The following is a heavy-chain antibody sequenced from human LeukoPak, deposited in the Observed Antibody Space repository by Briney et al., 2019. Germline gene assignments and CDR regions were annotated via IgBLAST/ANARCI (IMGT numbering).Heavy chain of an antibody. CDR1: XXXFSXXX. J-gene: IGHJ4*02. V-gene: IGHV3-64*01. CDR2: ISSNGGST. D-gene: IGHD2-21*02. Sequence: GGSLRLSCAXSXXXFSXXXMHWVRXXXXXXXXXXSAISSNGGSTYYANSVKGRFTISRDNSKNTLYLQMGSLRAEDMAVYYCARWGLTLAIDYWGQGTLVTVSS. CDR3: ARWGLTLAIDY.